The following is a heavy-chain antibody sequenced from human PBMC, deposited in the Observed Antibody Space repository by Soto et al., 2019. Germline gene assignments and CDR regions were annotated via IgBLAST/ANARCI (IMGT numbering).Heavy chain of an antibody. CDR3: AHRRVAARGVEYCDY. CDR1: GFSLSTTGVG. V-gene: IGHV2-5*02. D-gene: IGHD6-6*01. J-gene: IGHJ4*02. CDR2: IYWDDDK. Sequence: QITLKESGPTLVNPTQTLTLTCTFSGFSLSTTGVGVGWIRQPPGKALEWLALIYWDDDKRYSPSLKSRLTITKDTSKNQVVLTMTNMDPVDTATDYCAHRRVAARGVEYCDYGGQGTLVTVSS.